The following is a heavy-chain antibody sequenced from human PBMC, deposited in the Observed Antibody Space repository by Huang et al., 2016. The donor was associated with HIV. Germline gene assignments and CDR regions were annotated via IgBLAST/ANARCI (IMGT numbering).Heavy chain of an antibody. V-gene: IGHV3-7*01. CDR1: GFTFRSYS. J-gene: IGHJ3*01. CDR3: ARMSADIGSDAFHV. Sequence: DVQLVQSGGGLVRPGGSLRLPCSASGFTFRSYSMTWVRQAPGKVLEWVANIDQDGFEKYYVDSVEGRFTISRDNAKNSLSLQMNSLRAEDTAVYYCARMSADIGSDAFHVWGQGTMVAVSS. CDR2: IDQDGFEK. D-gene: IGHD5-12*01.